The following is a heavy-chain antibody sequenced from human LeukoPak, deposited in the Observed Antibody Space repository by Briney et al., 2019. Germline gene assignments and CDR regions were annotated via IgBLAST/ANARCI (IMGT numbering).Heavy chain of an antibody. CDR1: GFTFSNYA. D-gene: IGHD1-1*01. CDR3: ARVLSGTPLVDY. V-gene: IGHV3-30*04. J-gene: IGHJ4*02. CDR2: ISYDGSDK. Sequence: TGRSLRLSCAASGFTFSNYAMHWVRQAPGKGLEWVALISYDGSDKYYADSVKGRFTISRDDSKNTLYLQMSSLRRDDTAMYHCARVLSGTPLVDYGGQEPRVTVSS.